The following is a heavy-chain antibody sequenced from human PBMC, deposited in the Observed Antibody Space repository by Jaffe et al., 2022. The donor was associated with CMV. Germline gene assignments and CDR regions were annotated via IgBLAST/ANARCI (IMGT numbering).Heavy chain of an antibody. CDR2: INHSGST. Sequence: QVQLQQWGAGLLKPSETLSLTCAVYGGSFSGYYWSWIRQPPGKGLEWIGEINHSGSTNYNPSLKSRVTISVDTSKNQFSLKLSSVTAADTAVYYCARMTTVTTYNWFDPWGQGTLVTVSS. J-gene: IGHJ5*02. D-gene: IGHD4-4*01. V-gene: IGHV4-34*01. CDR1: GGSFSGYY. CDR3: ARMTTVTTYNWFDP.